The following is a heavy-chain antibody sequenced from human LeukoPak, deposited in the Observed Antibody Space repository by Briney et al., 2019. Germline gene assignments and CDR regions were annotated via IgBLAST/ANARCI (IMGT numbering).Heavy chain of an antibody. CDR2: IYKTGLTTYST. CDR3: ARDREHSYGRWFDP. Sequence: PSETLSLTCTVSGGSISTYYWSWLRQPPGKGLEWIGCIYKTGLTTYSTSYNSSLRSRATISVDTSKNQFSLKLTSVSAEDTAVYYCARDREHSYGRWFDPWGQGTLVTVSS. V-gene: IGHV4-59*01. CDR1: GGSISTYY. J-gene: IGHJ5*02. D-gene: IGHD5-18*01.